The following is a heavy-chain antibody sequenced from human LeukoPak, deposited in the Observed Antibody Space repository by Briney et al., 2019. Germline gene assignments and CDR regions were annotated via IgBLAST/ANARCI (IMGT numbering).Heavy chain of an antibody. Sequence: GGSLRLSCAASGFTFSSYAMHWVRQAPGKGLEWVAVISYDGSNKYYADSVKGRFTISRDNSKNTLYLQMNSLRVEDTAVYYCARNRNKKAVPLSPGYFDYWGQGTLVTVSS. CDR2: ISYDGSNK. J-gene: IGHJ4*02. CDR3: ARNRNKKAVPLSPGYFDY. CDR1: GFTFSSYA. V-gene: IGHV3-30*04. D-gene: IGHD1-14*01.